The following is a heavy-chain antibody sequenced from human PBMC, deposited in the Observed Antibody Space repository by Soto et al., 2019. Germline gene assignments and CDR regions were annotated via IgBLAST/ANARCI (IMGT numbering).Heavy chain of an antibody. J-gene: IGHJ6*02. CDR3: AATVLEWFPRGFDYYYGMDV. CDR2: IVVGSGNT. CDR1: GFTFTSSA. V-gene: IGHV1-58*01. D-gene: IGHD3-3*01. Sequence: ASVKVSCKASGFTFTSSAVQWVRQARGQRLEWIGWIVVGSGNTNYAQKFQERVTITRDMSTSTAYMELSSLRSEDTAVYYCAATVLEWFPRGFDYYYGMDVWGQGTTVTVSS.